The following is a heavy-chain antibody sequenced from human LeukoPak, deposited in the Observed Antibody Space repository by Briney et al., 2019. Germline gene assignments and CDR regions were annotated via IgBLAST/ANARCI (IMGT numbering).Heavy chain of an antibody. CDR1: GGSISSGSYY. V-gene: IGHV4-61*09. D-gene: IGHD3-10*01. J-gene: IGHJ6*03. Sequence: SQTLSLTCTVSGGSISSGSYYWRWIRQPAGKGLEWIGHIYTTGSTNYNPSLRSRGNISVDRSKNQFSLKLSSVTAADTAVYYCARERERENYFHYYFMDVWGKGTTVAVSS. CDR3: ARERERENYFHYYFMDV. CDR2: IYTTGST.